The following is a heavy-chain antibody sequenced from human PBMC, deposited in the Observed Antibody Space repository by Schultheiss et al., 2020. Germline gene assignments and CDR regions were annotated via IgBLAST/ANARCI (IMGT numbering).Heavy chain of an antibody. CDR1: GFTFSSYS. J-gene: IGHJ4*02. V-gene: IGHV3-21*01. CDR2: ISSSSSYI. CDR3: AAARYYYDSSGPNGYFDY. Sequence: GGSLRLSCAASGFTFSSYSMNWVRQAPGKGLEWVSSISSSSSYIYYADSVKGRFTISRDNAKNSLYLQMNSLRAEDTAVYYCAAARYYYDSSGPNGYFDYWGEG. D-gene: IGHD3-22*01.